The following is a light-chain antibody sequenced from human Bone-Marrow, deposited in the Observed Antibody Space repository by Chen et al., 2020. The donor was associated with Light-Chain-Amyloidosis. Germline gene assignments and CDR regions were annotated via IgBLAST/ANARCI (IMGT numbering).Light chain of an antibody. Sequence: SYVLTQPYSVSVAPGQTATIACGGNNIGSTSVHWYQQTPGQAPLLVVYDDSDRPSGIPERFSGSNSGNTASLTNGSVGAGDEADYYCQVWDRSSDRPVFGGGTKLTVL. CDR2: DDS. V-gene: IGLV3-21*02. CDR1: NIGSTS. CDR3: QVWDRSSDRPV. J-gene: IGLJ3*02.